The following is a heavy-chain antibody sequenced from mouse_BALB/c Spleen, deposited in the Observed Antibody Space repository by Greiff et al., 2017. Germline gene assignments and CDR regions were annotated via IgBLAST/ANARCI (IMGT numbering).Heavy chain of an antibody. J-gene: IGHJ4*01. Sequence: VQLQQPGAELVKPGASVKLSCKASGYTFTSYWMHWVKQRPGQGLEWIGEINPSNGRTNYNEKFKSKATLTVDKSSSTAYMQLSSLTSEDSAVYYCARDDYDLYYYAMDYWGQGTSVTVSS. CDR3: ARDDYDLYYYAMDY. V-gene: IGHV1S81*02. CDR2: INPSNGRT. D-gene: IGHD2-4*01. CDR1: GYTFTSYW.